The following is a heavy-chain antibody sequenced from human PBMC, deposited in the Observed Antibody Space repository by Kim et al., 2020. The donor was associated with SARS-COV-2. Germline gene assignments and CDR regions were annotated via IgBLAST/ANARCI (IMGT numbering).Heavy chain of an antibody. J-gene: IGHJ4*02. V-gene: IGHV1-18*01. Sequence: ASVKVSCKASGYTFTSYGISWVRQAPGQGLEWMGWISAYNGNTNYAQKLQGRVTMTTDTSTSTAYMELRSLRSDDTAVYYCARGPHSWDGDHLGVDYWGQGTLVTVSS. D-gene: IGHD4-17*01. CDR2: ISAYNGNT. CDR1: GYTFTSYG. CDR3: ARGPHSWDGDHLGVDY.